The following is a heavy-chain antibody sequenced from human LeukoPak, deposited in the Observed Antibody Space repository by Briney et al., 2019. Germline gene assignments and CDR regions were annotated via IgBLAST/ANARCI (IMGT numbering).Heavy chain of an antibody. CDR1: GFTFSSYA. Sequence: GGSLRLSCAASGFTFSSYAMSWVRRAPGKGPEWVSAISDSGGSTYYADFVKGRFTISRDNSKNTLYLQLNSLRAEDTAVYYCAKGTYSSIWYRGFDYWGQGTLVTVSS. J-gene: IGHJ4*02. CDR2: ISDSGGST. CDR3: AKGTYSSIWYRGFDY. D-gene: IGHD6-13*01. V-gene: IGHV3-23*01.